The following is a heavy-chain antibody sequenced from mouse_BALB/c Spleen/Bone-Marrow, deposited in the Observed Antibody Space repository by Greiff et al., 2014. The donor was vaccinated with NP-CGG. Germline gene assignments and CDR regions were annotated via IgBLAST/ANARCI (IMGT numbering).Heavy chain of an antibody. D-gene: IGHD2-3*01. CDR1: GFTFTDYY. J-gene: IGHJ2*01. CDR3: ARDRGLLRFDY. V-gene: IGHV7-3*02. Sequence: EVKLMESGGGLVQPGGSLRLSCATSGFTFTDYYMSWVRQPPGKALEWLGFIRNKDNGYTTEYSASVKGRFTISRDNSQSILYLQMNTLRAEDSATYYCARDRGLLRFDYWGQGTTLTVSS. CDR2: IRNKDNGYTT.